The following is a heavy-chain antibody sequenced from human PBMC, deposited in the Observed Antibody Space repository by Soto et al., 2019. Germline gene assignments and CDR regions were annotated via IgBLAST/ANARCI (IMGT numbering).Heavy chain of an antibody. CDR1: GFTFSTYW. V-gene: IGHV3-30*02. Sequence: GGSLRLSCADSGFTFSTYWMTWVRQAPGKGLEWVAVIWYDGSRRYYADSVKGRFTISRDNSKNTLYLQMNSLRAEDTAVYYCAKDKLAVAVAAPFDYWGQGTLVTVSS. CDR2: IWYDGSRR. D-gene: IGHD6-19*01. CDR3: AKDKLAVAVAAPFDY. J-gene: IGHJ4*02.